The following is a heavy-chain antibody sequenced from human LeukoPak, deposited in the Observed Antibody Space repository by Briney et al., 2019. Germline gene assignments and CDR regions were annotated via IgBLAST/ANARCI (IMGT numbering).Heavy chain of an antibody. J-gene: IGHJ3*02. D-gene: IGHD5-12*01. CDR1: GVSINNYY. V-gene: IGHV4-59*01. Sequence: SETLSLTCSVSGVSINNYYWSWIREPPGRGLEWIGYVYYSGSTNYNPSLKSRVTISVDTSKNQFSLKLSSVTAADTAVYYCARSRGYSGYSYDAFDIWGQGTMVTVSS. CDR3: ARSRGYSGYSYDAFDI. CDR2: VYYSGST.